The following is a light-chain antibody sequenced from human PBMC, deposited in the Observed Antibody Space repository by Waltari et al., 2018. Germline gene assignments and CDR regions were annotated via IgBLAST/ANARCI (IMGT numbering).Light chain of an antibody. Sequence: SVLTQSPSASAAPGQRVTISCSGSKSNIGGYPVNWYQQVPGAAPKILIYDDNKRPSGVPDRLSASRTGTSASRAISGLQSEDEGDYFCSTWDDTLTSLVFGGGTKVTVL. CDR1: KSNIGGYP. CDR2: DDN. V-gene: IGLV1-44*01. J-gene: IGLJ2*01. CDR3: STWDDTLTSLV.